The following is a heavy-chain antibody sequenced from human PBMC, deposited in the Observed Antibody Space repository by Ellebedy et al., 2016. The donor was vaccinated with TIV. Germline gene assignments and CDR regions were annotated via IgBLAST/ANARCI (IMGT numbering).Heavy chain of an antibody. CDR3: ARDDAFDI. Sequence: MPSETLSLTCTVSGGSISSYYWSWIRQPPGKGLEWSGYIYYSGSTNYKPSLKSRVTISVDTSKNQFSLKLSSVTAADTAVYYFARDDAFDIWGQGTMVTVSS. CDR1: GGSISSYY. V-gene: IGHV4-59*01. J-gene: IGHJ3*02. CDR2: IYYSGST.